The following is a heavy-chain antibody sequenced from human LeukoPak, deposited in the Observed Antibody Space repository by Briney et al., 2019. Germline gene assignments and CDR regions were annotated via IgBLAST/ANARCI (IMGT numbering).Heavy chain of an antibody. CDR2: ISSSSSEI. V-gene: IGHV3-21*01. CDR1: GFTFSSYS. J-gene: IGHJ4*02. Sequence: PGGSLRLSCTASGFTFSSYSMNWVRQAPGKGLEWVACISSSSSEIYYADSVKGRFTISRDNAKNSLYLQMNSLRAYDTAVYYCARTDYYVSSGYYYLYYFDYWGQGTLVTVSS. CDR3: ARTDYYVSSGYYYLYYFDY. D-gene: IGHD3-22*01.